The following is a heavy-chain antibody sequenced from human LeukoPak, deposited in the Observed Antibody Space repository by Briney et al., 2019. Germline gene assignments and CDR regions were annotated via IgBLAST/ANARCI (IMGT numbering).Heavy chain of an antibody. V-gene: IGHV3-15*07. CDR2: IKSKTDGGTT. CDR1: GFTFDDYA. Sequence: PGGSLRLSCAASGFTFDDYAMHWVRQAPGKGLEWVGRIKSKTDGGTTDYAAPVKGRFTISRDDSKNTLYLQMNSLKTEDTAVYYCSVDTAMVPTDYWGQGTLVAVSS. J-gene: IGHJ4*02. CDR3: SVDTAMVPTDY. D-gene: IGHD5-18*01.